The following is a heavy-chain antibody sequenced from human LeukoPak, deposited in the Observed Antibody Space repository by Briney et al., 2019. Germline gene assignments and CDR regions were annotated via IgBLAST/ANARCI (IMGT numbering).Heavy chain of an antibody. CDR2: INPKSGGT. J-gene: IGHJ5*02. D-gene: IGHD3-3*01. CDR1: GYTFTGYY. Sequence: GASVKVSCKASGYTFTGYYMHWVRQAPGQGLEWMGWINPKSGGTNYAHKFQGRVTMTRDTDISTAYMEMSRRRAEDTAVYYCARVSGITIFGVVMGNWFGPWGQGTLVTVSS. V-gene: IGHV1-2*07. CDR3: ARVSGITIFGVVMGNWFGP.